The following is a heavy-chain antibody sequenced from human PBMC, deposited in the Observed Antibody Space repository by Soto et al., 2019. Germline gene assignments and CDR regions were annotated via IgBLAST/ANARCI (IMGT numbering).Heavy chain of an antibody. CDR3: GRHGAYFDY. CDR1: GYTFTSHW. Sequence: PGQSLKISCKGSGYTFTSHWNGCVRQMPGKGLEWMGIIFPGDSDARYSPSFQGQVTISADKSINTAYLKWSSLKAADTAMYFCGRHGAYFDYWGQGTLVTVSS. V-gene: IGHV5-51*01. J-gene: IGHJ4*02. D-gene: IGHD3-16*01. CDR2: IFPGDSDA.